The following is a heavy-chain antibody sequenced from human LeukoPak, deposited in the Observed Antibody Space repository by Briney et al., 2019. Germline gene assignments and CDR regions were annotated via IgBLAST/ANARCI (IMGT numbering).Heavy chain of an antibody. Sequence: GGSLRLSCAASGFTFSIYWTHWVRQAPGKGLVWVSRINDDGRSTSSADSVKGRFTISRDNAKNTLSLHMNSLRGEDTAVYYCARYLRGTVTTNGWGFDLWGRGTLVTVSS. CDR2: INDDGRST. V-gene: IGHV3-74*01. J-gene: IGHJ2*01. CDR1: GFTFSIYW. D-gene: IGHD4-17*01. CDR3: ARYLRGTVTTNGWGFDL.